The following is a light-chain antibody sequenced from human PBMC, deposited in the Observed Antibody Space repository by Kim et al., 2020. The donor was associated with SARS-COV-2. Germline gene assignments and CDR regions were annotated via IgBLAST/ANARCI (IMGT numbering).Light chain of an antibody. V-gene: IGKV3D-15*01. CDR2: GAY. Sequence: EIVMTQSPATLSVSPGERATLTCRASQSVNTKLAWYQQKGGQPPRILIYGAYTRATGVPARFSGSGSGTDFTLTISSLQSEDFAVYYCQQYHDCGETFGEGTKMDIK. J-gene: IGKJ1*01. CDR3: QQYHDCGET. CDR1: QSVNTK.